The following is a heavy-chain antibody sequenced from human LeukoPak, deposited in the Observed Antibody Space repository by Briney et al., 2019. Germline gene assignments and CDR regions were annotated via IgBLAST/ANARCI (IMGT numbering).Heavy chain of an antibody. CDR2: ISYDGSNK. CDR1: GFTFSSYS. CDR3: ARDLVGYGGGFDY. D-gene: IGHD4-23*01. J-gene: IGHJ4*02. V-gene: IGHV3-30*04. Sequence: GGSLRLSCAGSGFTFSSYSIHWVRQVSGKGPEWVAVISYDGSNKYYADSVKGRFTISRDNSRNTVYLQMNSLRPEDTAVYSCARDLVGYGGGFDYWGQGTLVTVSS.